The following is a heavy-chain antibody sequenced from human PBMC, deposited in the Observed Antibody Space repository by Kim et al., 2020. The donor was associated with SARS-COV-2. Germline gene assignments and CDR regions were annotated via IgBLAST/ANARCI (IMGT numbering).Heavy chain of an antibody. J-gene: IGHJ2*01. CDR1: GGSISSYY. CDR2: IYCSGCT. V-gene: IGHV4-59*01. CDR3: TRDEGSQDFDL. Sequence: SETLSLSCTVSGGSISSYYWSWIRQPPGKGLEWVGYIYCSGCTNYNPAPKDGRAIFVATTEKQFSLMLSSVTVADTPVFYYTRDEGSQDFDLWCRGTV.